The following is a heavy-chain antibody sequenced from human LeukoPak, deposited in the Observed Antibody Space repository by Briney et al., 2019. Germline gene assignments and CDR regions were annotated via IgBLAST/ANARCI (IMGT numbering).Heavy chain of an antibody. J-gene: IGHJ2*01. CDR1: GGSFSGYY. CDR2: INHSGST. Sequence: SETLSLTCAVYGGSFSGYYWSWIRQPPGKGLEWIGEINHSGSTNYNPSLKSRVTISVDTSKNQFSLKLSSVTAADTAVYYCARARRYYYDSSGYSRYWYFDLWARGTLVTVSS. V-gene: IGHV4-34*01. CDR3: ARARRYYYDSSGYSRYWYFDL. D-gene: IGHD3-22*01.